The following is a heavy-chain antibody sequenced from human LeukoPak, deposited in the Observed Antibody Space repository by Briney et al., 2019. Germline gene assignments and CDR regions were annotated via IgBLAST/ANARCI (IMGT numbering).Heavy chain of an antibody. V-gene: IGHV4-59*08. CDR2: IYYSGST. CDR1: GGSISPYY. D-gene: IGHD3-22*01. Sequence: SSETLSLTCTVSGGSISPYYWSWIRQPPGKGLEWIGYIYYSGSTNYNPSLKSRVTISVDTSKNQFSLKLSSVTAADTAVYFCARGPYSYDSSGAFDIWGQGTMVTVSS. CDR3: ARGPYSYDSSGAFDI. J-gene: IGHJ3*02.